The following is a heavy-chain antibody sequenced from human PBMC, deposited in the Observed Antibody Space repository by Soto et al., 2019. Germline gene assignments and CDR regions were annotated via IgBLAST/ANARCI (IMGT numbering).Heavy chain of an antibody. Sequence: QVQLVQSGAEVKKPGASVKVSCKASGYTFTSYGISWVRQAPGQGLEWMGWISAYNGNTNYAQKLQGRVTMTADTSTSTAYMELRSLRSDDTAVYYCARDSPELLWFGELFVDYFDYWGQGTLVTVSS. D-gene: IGHD3-10*01. CDR2: ISAYNGNT. J-gene: IGHJ4*02. V-gene: IGHV1-18*01. CDR1: GYTFTSYG. CDR3: ARDSPELLWFGELFVDYFDY.